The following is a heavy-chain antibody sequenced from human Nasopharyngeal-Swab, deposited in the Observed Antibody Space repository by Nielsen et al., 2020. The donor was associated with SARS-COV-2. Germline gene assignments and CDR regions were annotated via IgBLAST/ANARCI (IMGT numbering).Heavy chain of an antibody. Sequence: SGPTLVKPTQTLTLTCTFSGFSLSTSGVGVGWIRQPPGKALEWLALIYWDDDKRYSPSLKSRLTITKDTSKNQVVLTMTNMDPVDTATYYCAHDSALRYFDWIHPPAFDYWGQGTLVTVSS. J-gene: IGHJ4*02. CDR1: GFSLSTSGVG. D-gene: IGHD3-9*01. CDR2: IYWDDDK. CDR3: AHDSALRYFDWIHPPAFDY. V-gene: IGHV2-5*02.